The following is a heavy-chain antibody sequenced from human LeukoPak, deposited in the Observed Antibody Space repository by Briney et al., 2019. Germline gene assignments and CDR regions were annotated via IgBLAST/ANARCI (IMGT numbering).Heavy chain of an antibody. CDR3: VRDLSGSYVFDP. V-gene: IGHV3-21*01. J-gene: IGHJ5*02. Sequence: GGSLRFSCAASGFTFSSNSMNWVRQAPGKGREWASSISSSSSYIYYADSVKGRFTISRDNAKNSLYLQINSLRAEDTAVYYCVRDLSGSYVFDPWGQGTLVTVSS. CDR1: GFTFSSNS. CDR2: ISSSSSYI. D-gene: IGHD1-26*01.